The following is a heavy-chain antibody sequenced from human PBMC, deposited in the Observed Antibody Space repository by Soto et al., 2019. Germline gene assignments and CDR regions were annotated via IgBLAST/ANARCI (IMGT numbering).Heavy chain of an antibody. V-gene: IGHV3-23*01. CDR1: GFTFSSYA. CDR3: AKDWKTYYDFWSGFGDFDY. J-gene: IGHJ4*02. D-gene: IGHD3-3*01. CDR2: ISGSGGST. Sequence: PGGSLRLSCAASGFTFSSYAMSWVRQAPGKGLEWVSAISGSGGSTYYADSVKGRFTISRDNSKNTLYLQMNSLRAEDTAVYYCAKDWKTYYDFWSGFGDFDYWGQGTLVTVSS.